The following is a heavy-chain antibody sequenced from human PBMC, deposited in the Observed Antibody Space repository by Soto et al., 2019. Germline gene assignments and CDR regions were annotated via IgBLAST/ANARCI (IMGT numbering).Heavy chain of an antibody. CDR1: GFTFSNYA. D-gene: IGHD6-13*01. Sequence: EVQLLESGGGLVQPGGSLRLSCAASGFTFSNYAVTWVHQAPGKGLEWVSTISGSGGGTYYADSVKGRFTISRDNSKNTLYLQMNSLRAEDTAVYYCAKDQGSSWYEIDYWGQGTLVTVSS. V-gene: IGHV3-23*01. CDR2: ISGSGGGT. J-gene: IGHJ4*02. CDR3: AKDQGSSWYEIDY.